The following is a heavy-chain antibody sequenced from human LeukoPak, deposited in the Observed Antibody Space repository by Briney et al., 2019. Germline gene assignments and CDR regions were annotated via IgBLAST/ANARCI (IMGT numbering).Heavy chain of an antibody. CDR3: VRGRKLYSSGWYVEDDY. V-gene: IGHV1-18*01. CDR2: NSAYNGNT. J-gene: IGHJ4*02. Sequence: ASVKVSCKASGYTFISYGISWVRQAPGQGLEWMGWNSAYNGNTNYAQKFQGRVTMTTDTSTSTAYMELRSLKFDDTAVYYCVRGRKLYSSGWYVEDDYWGQGTLVTVSS. CDR1: GYTFISYG. D-gene: IGHD6-19*01.